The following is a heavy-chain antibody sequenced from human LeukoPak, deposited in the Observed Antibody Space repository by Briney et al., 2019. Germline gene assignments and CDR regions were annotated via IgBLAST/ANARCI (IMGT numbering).Heavy chain of an antibody. CDR3: ARLSVKNYYGSGSRGGWFDP. Sequence: SETLSLTCAVYGGSFSGYYWSWIRQPPGKGLEWIGEINHSGSTNYNPSLKSRVTISVDTSKNQFSLKLSSVTAADTAVYYCARLSVKNYYGSGSRGGWFDPWGQGTLVTVSS. D-gene: IGHD3-10*01. V-gene: IGHV4-34*01. CDR1: GGSFSGYY. CDR2: INHSGST. J-gene: IGHJ5*02.